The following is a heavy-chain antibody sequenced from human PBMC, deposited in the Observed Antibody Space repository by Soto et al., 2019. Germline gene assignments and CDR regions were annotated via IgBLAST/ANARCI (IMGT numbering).Heavy chain of an antibody. Sequence: ASVKASCKASGYTFTSYGITWERQNPGQGLEWMGWISAYNSNINYAQKLQGRVTMTTDTSTSTAYMELRSLRSDDTAVYFCARDRLGATGDYWGQPTLVTV. D-gene: IGHD1-26*01. V-gene: IGHV1-18*01. CDR3: ARDRLGATGDY. CDR1: GYTFTSYG. CDR2: ISAYNSNI. J-gene: IGHJ4*02.